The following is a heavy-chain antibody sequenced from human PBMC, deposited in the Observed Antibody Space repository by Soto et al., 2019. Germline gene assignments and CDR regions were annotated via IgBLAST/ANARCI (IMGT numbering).Heavy chain of an antibody. Sequence: ESGGGLVQPGGSLRLSCAASEFIFTNFWMTWVRQAPGKGLEWVANIDQSGGKKYYVDSVKGRFIISRDNSKNSLYLQMNSLRADDTAVYYCARESWVFDYWGQGTVVTVSS. CDR1: EFIFTNFW. V-gene: IGHV3-7*03. CDR3: ARESWVFDY. J-gene: IGHJ4*02. CDR2: IDQSGGKK. D-gene: IGHD3-16*01.